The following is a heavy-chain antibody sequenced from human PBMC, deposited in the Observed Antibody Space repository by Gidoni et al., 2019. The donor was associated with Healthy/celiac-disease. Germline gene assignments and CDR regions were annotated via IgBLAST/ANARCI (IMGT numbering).Heavy chain of an antibody. Sequence: EVQLLESGGGLVQPGGSLRLSCAASGFTFSSYAMSWVRQAPGKGLEWVSAISGSGGSTYYADSVKGRFTISRDNSKNTLYLQMNSLRAEDTAVYYCAKGYIAADREGEFYFDYWGQGTLVTVSS. CDR3: AKGYIAADREGEFYFDY. D-gene: IGHD6-13*01. V-gene: IGHV3-23*01. J-gene: IGHJ4*02. CDR1: GFTFSSYA. CDR2: ISGSGGST.